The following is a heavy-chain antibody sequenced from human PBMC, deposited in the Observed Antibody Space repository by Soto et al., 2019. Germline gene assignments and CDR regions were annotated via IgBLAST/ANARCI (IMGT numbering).Heavy chain of an antibody. CDR3: ARHSELSNCSGGSCYVDWFDP. Sequence: SETLSLTCAVYGGSISSSSYYWGWIRQPPGKGLEWIGSIFYSGSTYYNPSLKSRVTISVDTSKNQFSLKLSSVTAADTAVYYCARHSELSNCSGGSCYVDWFDPWGQGTLVTVSS. V-gene: IGHV4-39*01. D-gene: IGHD2-15*01. J-gene: IGHJ5*02. CDR1: GGSISSSSYY. CDR2: IFYSGST.